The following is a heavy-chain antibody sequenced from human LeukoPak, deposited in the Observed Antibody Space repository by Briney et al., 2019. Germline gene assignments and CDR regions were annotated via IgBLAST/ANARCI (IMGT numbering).Heavy chain of an antibody. J-gene: IGHJ4*02. D-gene: IGHD3-22*01. Sequence: GGSLRLSCAASGFTFSSYEMNWVRQAPGKGLAWVSYISRSGSTIYYADSVKGRFTLSRDNAKNSLYLQMNSLRAEDTAVYYCARFGRRYYYDSSGYYPEDPFDYWGQGTLVTVSS. CDR1: GFTFSSYE. CDR3: ARFGRRYYYDSSGYYPEDPFDY. CDR2: ISRSGSTI. V-gene: IGHV3-48*03.